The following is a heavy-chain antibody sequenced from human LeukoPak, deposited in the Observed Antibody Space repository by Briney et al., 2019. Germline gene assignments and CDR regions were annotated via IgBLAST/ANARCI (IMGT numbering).Heavy chain of an antibody. V-gene: IGHV4-61*09. CDR2: IYTSGTTT. D-gene: IGHD1-26*01. CDR1: DDPINSGVYY. CDR3: ARAKKRSGRSRNFYLDV. J-gene: IGHJ6*03. Sequence: SETLSLTCTVSDDPINSGVYYWNWIRQPAGKGLELIGHIYTSGTTTNSNPSLKSRVAISLDTSKNHFSLTLSSVTAADTAVYYCARAKKRSGRSRNFYLDVWGKGTTVTVSS.